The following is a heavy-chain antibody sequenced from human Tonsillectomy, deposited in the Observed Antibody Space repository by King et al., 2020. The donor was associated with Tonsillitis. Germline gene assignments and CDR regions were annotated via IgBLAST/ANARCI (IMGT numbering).Heavy chain of an antibody. CDR3: AKDYYLMYGGIDTFDM. V-gene: IGHV3-30*02. CDR2: IRYDGSKT. J-gene: IGHJ3*02. Sequence: VQLVESGGGVVQPGGSLKLSCAASGFIFSNYGMHWVRQAPGKGLEWVAFIRYDGSKTYYGDSVKGRFTISRDNSKKTLYLQMNSLRTEDTAVYYCAKDYYLMYGGIDTFDMWGQGTMVTVSS. D-gene: IGHD4-23*01. CDR1: GFIFSNYG.